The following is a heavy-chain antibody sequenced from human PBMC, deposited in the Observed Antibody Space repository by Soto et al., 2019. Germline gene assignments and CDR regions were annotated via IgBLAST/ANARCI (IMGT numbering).Heavy chain of an antibody. D-gene: IGHD5-12*01. V-gene: IGHV4-34*01. J-gene: IGHJ4*02. CDR3: ARVRGGYANFDY. CDR2: INHSGST. CDR1: GGSFSGYY. Sequence: QVQLQQWGAGLLKPSETLSLTCAVYGGSFSGYYWSWIRQPPGKGLEWIGEINHSGSTNYNPSLKSRXXIXVXXSKNQFSLKLSSVTAADTAVYYCARVRGGYANFDYWGQGTLVTVSS.